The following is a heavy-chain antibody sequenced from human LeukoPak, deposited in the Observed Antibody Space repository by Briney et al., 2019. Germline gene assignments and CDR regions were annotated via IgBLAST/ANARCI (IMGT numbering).Heavy chain of an antibody. D-gene: IGHD3-22*01. CDR2: ISSTSTYT. J-gene: IGHJ4*02. CDR3: AKVTYYRDSAGYLVDY. V-gene: IGHV3-11*05. Sequence: GRSLRLSCAASGFTFSEYYMSWVRQAPGKGLEWVSYISSTSTYTNYADSVKGRFTISRDNSKNTLYLQMNSLRAEDTALYYCAKVTYYRDSAGYLVDYWGQGTLVTVSS. CDR1: GFTFSEYY.